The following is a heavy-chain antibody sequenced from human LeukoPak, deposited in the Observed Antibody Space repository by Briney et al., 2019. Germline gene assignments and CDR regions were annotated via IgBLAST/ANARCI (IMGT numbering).Heavy chain of an antibody. CDR1: GGSISSYY. J-gene: IGHJ4*02. D-gene: IGHD6-6*01. V-gene: IGHV4-59*01. Sequence: PSETLSLTCTVSGGSISSYYWSWIRQPPGKGLEWIGYIYYSGSTNYNPSLKSRVTISVDTSKNQFSLKLSSVTAADTAVYYCARGDWGSSSPPFVDYWGQGTLVTVSS. CDR3: ARGDWGSSSPPFVDY. CDR2: IYYSGST.